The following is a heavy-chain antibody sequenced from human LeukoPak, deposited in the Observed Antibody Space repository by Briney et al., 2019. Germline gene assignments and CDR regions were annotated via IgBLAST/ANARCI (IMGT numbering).Heavy chain of an antibody. J-gene: IGHJ5*02. CDR3: ARDSGSSPRFDP. CDR1: GGSISSSY. CDR2: IHYSGST. Sequence: SETLSLTCTASGGSISSSYWSWIRQPPGKGLEWIGYIHYSGSTNYNPSLKSRVTISVDTSKNQFSLKLNSVTAADTAVYYCARDSGSSPRFDPWGQGTLVTVSS. D-gene: IGHD6-6*01. V-gene: IGHV4-59*01.